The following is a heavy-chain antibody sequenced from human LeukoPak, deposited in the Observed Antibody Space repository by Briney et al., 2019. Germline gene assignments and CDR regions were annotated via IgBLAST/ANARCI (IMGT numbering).Heavy chain of an antibody. J-gene: IGHJ5*02. D-gene: IGHD4-17*01. Sequence: SETLSLTCAVYGGSFSGYYWSWIRQPPGKGLEWIGEINHSGSTNYNPSLKSRVTISVDTSKNQFSLKLSSVTAADTAVYYCARGKDYGDYRARLLPPFDPWGQGTLVTVSS. CDR1: GGSFSGYY. CDR3: ARGKDYGDYRARLLPPFDP. CDR2: INHSGST. V-gene: IGHV4-34*01.